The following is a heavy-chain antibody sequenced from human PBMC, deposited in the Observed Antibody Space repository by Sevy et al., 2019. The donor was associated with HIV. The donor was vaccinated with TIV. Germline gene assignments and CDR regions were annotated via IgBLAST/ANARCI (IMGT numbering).Heavy chain of an antibody. CDR2: VKSKTDGGTT. CDR3: TTLGFWSGYYTPGH. J-gene: IGHJ4*02. V-gene: IGHV3-15*07. Sequence: GGSLRLSCAASGFIFTNAWMNWVRQAPGKGVEWVGRVKSKTDGGTTDYAAPVKGRFTISRDDSKNTLYLQMNSLKTEDTAVYYCTTLGFWSGYYTPGHWGQGTLVTVSS. CDR1: GFIFTNAW. D-gene: IGHD3-3*01.